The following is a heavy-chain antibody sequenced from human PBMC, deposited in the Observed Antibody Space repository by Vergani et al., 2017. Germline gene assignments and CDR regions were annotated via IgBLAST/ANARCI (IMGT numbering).Heavy chain of an antibody. Sequence: VQLVQSGAEVKKPGASVKVSCKASGYTFTGYYIHWVRQAPGRGLEWMGWINPNTGGTNYAQKFQGRVTVTRDTSISTADMELSRLRSDDTAVYYCARVWTTVTFDAFDIWGQGTMVTVSS. D-gene: IGHD4-17*01. CDR2: INPNTGGT. CDR1: GYTFTGYY. V-gene: IGHV1-2*02. CDR3: ARVWTTVTFDAFDI. J-gene: IGHJ3*02.